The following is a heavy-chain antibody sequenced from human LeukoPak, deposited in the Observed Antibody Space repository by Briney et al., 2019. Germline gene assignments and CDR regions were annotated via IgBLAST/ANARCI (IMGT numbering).Heavy chain of an antibody. Sequence: PGGSLRLSCSASGFTFSSYAMHWVRQAPGKGLEYVSAISSNGGSTYYADSVKGRFTISRDNSKNTLYLQMNSLRAEDTAVYYCAKLYYDSSGYEGFNWFDPWGQGTLVTVSS. CDR3: AKLYYDSSGYEGFNWFDP. D-gene: IGHD3-22*01. CDR1: GFTFSSYA. J-gene: IGHJ5*02. V-gene: IGHV3-64*04. CDR2: ISSNGGST.